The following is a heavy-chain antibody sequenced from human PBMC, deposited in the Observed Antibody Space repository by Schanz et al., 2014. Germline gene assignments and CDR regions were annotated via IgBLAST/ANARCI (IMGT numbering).Heavy chain of an antibody. D-gene: IGHD2-21*02. CDR1: GLNFDYYG. CDR3: ASASDSSWYMDV. CDR2: ISSSSSYI. J-gene: IGHJ6*03. V-gene: IGHV3-21*01. Sequence: VQLAESGGGVVQPGRSLRLSCATSGLNFDYYGMNWVRQAPGKGLEWVSSISSSSSYISYADSVKGRFTISRDNAKNSLYLQMNSLRAEDTAMYYCASASDSSWYMDVWGKGTTVTVSS.